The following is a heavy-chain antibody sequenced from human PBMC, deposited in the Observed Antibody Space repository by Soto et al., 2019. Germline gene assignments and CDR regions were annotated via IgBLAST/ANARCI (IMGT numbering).Heavy chain of an antibody. V-gene: IGHV3-74*01. J-gene: IGHJ4*02. CDR2: IQSDGSTT. Sequence: EVPLVESGGGSVQPGGSLRLSCAASGFSLSSYWMHWVRQVPGKGLVWVSRIQSDGSTTNYADSVKGRFTISKDNAKNTLYLQMDSLRVEDTAVYYCAREKAVAGTAFDYWGQGTLVTVSS. D-gene: IGHD6-19*01. CDR3: AREKAVAGTAFDY. CDR1: GFSLSSYW.